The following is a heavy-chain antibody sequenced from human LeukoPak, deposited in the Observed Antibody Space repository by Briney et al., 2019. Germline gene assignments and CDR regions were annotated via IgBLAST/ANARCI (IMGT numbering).Heavy chain of an antibody. Sequence: QTGGSLRLSCAASGFTFSSYAMSWVRQAPGKGLEWVSAISGSGGSTYYADSVKGRFTISRDNSKSTLYLQMNSLRAEDTAVYYCAKYYCTNGVCYRAFDIWGQGTMVTVSS. J-gene: IGHJ3*02. CDR3: AKYYCTNGVCYRAFDI. V-gene: IGHV3-23*01. D-gene: IGHD2-8*01. CDR1: GFTFSSYA. CDR2: ISGSGGST.